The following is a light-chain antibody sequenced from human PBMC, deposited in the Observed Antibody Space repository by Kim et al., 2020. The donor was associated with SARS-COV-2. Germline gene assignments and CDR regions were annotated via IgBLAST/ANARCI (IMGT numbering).Light chain of an antibody. CDR3: QQYDKWPLT. V-gene: IGKV3-15*01. J-gene: IGKJ4*01. CDR1: QSANSN. CDR2: DAS. Sequence: SVSPGERATLSCRASQSANSNLAWYQQKPGQAPRLLIYDASTRATDIPARFSGSGSGTDFTLTITCLQPEDFAVYYCQQYDKWPLTFGGGTKLEIK.